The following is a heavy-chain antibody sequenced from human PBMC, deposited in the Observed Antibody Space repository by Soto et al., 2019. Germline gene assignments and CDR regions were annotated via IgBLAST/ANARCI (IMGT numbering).Heavy chain of an antibody. CDR2: IYHSGST. Sequence: QVQLQESGPGLVKPSGTLSLTCAVSGGSISSSNWWSWVRQPAGKGREWSGEIYHSGSTNYNPSLKRRVTISVDKSKTQFSLKLSSVTAAATAVYYCARSPDSSGYYPRWYYYGMDVWGQGTTVNVSS. V-gene: IGHV4-4*02. D-gene: IGHD3-22*01. J-gene: IGHJ6*02. CDR1: GGSISSSNW. CDR3: ARSPDSSGYYPRWYYYGMDV.